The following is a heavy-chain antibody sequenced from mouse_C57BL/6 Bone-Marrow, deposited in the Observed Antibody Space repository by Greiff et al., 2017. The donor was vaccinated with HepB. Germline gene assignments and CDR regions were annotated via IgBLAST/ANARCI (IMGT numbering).Heavy chain of an antibody. J-gene: IGHJ1*03. CDR3: ARGGGGKSWYFDV. D-gene: IGHD1-1*02. CDR2: INPSNGGT. Sequence: QVQLQQPGTELVKPGDSVKLSCKASGYTFTSYWMHWVKQRPGQGLEWIGNINPSNGGTNYNEKFKSKATLTVDKSSSTAYMQLSSLTSEDSAVYYCARGGGGKSWYFDVWGTGTTVTVSS. V-gene: IGHV1-53*01. CDR1: GYTFTSYW.